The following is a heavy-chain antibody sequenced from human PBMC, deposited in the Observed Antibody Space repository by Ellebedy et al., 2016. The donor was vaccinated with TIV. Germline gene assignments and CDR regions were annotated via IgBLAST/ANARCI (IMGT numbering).Heavy chain of an antibody. CDR3: ARGDCGSTNCYVLQY. J-gene: IGHJ4*02. D-gene: IGHD2-2*01. CDR1: GFTFSNYA. CDR2: ISSKGDTT. Sequence: PGGSLRLSCAASGFTFSNYAMHWVRQAPGKGLEYVSLISSKGDTTYYADSVKGRFIISRDNSKNTLYLQMGGLTAEDMAVYYCARGDCGSTNCYVLQYWGQGTLVTVSS. V-gene: IGHV3-64*02.